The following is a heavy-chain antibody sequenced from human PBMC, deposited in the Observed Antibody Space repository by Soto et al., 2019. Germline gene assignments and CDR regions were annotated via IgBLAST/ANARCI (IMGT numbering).Heavy chain of an antibody. V-gene: IGHV4-31*03. CDR1: GESISIGGYY. J-gene: IGHJ4*02. Sequence: QVQLQESGPGLVKASQTLSLICSVSGESISIGGYYWSWIRHHPGKGLEWLGYIYDSEIAYYNPSLKSRVTISMDTSKNNFAMKLSSVTAADTAVYYCARASSSSSAADYWGQGTLITVSS. CDR2: IYDSEIA. CDR3: ARASSSSSAADY. D-gene: IGHD6-6*01.